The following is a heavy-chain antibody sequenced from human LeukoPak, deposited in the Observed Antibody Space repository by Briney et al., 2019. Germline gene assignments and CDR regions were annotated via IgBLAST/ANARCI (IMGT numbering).Heavy chain of an antibody. D-gene: IGHD3-3*01. Sequence: GGSLRLSCVASGFNFSNHAMHWVRQTPGKGPECVAVIADDGTNKYDADSVRGRFTTSRDNSKNRLYLQMKSLTPEDTAVYYCARDRDFWGYGGMDVWGQGTTVTVSS. V-gene: IGHV3-30-3*01. CDR2: IADDGTNK. J-gene: IGHJ6*02. CDR1: GFNFSNHA. CDR3: ARDRDFWGYGGMDV.